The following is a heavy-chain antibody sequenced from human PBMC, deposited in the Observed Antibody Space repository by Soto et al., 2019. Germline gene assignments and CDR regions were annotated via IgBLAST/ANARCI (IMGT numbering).Heavy chain of an antibody. D-gene: IGHD3-3*01. J-gene: IGHJ3*01. CDR2: ISHSGTS. CDR1: GGSISSSHW. CDR3: GRVVLTTTRGAFDA. Sequence: QVQLQESGPGLVKPSGTLSLTCAVSGGSISSSHWWTWVRQSPGKGLEYIGEISHSGTSNSNPSLKSRVTLSVDKSKNHFSLTLTSVTAADTAFYYCGRVVLTTTRGAFDAWGQGTLVIVSS. V-gene: IGHV4-4*02.